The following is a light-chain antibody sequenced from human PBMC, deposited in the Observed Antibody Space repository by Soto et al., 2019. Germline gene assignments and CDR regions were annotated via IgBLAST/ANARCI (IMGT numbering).Light chain of an antibody. V-gene: IGLV3-21*04. CDR1: NIGSKS. CDR3: QVWDSSSDHLYV. CDR2: YDS. Sequence: SYELTQPPSVSVAPGKTARITCGGNNIGSKSVHSYQQKPGQAPVLVIYYDSDRPSGIPERFSGSNSGNTATLTISRVEAGDEADYYCQVWDSSSDHLYVFGTGTKLTVL. J-gene: IGLJ1*01.